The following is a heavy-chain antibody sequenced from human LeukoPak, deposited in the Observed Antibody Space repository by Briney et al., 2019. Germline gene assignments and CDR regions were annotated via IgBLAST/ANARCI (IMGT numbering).Heavy chain of an antibody. J-gene: IGHJ4*02. CDR1: GHKFTSYG. Sequence: ASVKVSCKASGHKFTSYGVSWVRQAPGQGLEWMGWISGYNVNTNFAQKFQGRVTMTTDTSTSTAYMELRSLRSDDTAVYYCARDSPYSSSSLGFDYWGEGTLVTVSS. D-gene: IGHD6-13*01. V-gene: IGHV1-18*01. CDR2: ISGYNVNT. CDR3: ARDSPYSSSSLGFDY.